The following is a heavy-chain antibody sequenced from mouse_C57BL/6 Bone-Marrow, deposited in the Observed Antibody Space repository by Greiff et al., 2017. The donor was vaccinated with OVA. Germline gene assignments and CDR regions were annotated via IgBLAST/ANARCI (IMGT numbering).Heavy chain of an antibody. D-gene: IGHD1-1*01. CDR3: TRHPTYGSRDWYFDV. J-gene: IGHJ1*03. V-gene: IGHV6-6*01. CDR1: GFTFSDAW. Sequence: EVHLVESGGGLVQPGGSMKLSCAASGFTFSDAWMDWVRQSPEKGLEWVAEIRNKANNHATYYAESVKGRFTISRDDSKSSVYLQMNSLRAEDTGIYYCTRHPTYGSRDWYFDVWGTGTTVTVSS. CDR2: IRNKANNHAT.